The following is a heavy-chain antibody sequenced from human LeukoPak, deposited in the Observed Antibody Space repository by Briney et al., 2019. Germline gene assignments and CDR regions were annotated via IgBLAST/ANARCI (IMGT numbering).Heavy chain of an antibody. CDR3: ARLGITMVRGVMD. Sequence: PSETLSLTCTVSGGSISSSSYYWGWIRQPPGKGLEWIGSIYYSGSTYYNPSLKSRVTISVDTSKNQFSLKLSSVTAADTAVYYCARLGITMVRGVMDWGQGTLVTVSS. J-gene: IGHJ4*02. D-gene: IGHD3-10*01. CDR2: IYYSGST. CDR1: GGSISSSSYY. V-gene: IGHV4-39*01.